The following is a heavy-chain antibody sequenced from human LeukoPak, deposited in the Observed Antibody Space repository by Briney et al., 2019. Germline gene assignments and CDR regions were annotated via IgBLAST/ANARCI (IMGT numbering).Heavy chain of an antibody. CDR2: IYHSGRT. CDR1: GYSINNGYY. V-gene: IGHV4-38-2*02. Sequence: PSETLSLTCSVSGYSINNGYYWGWIRQPPGKGLEWIGSIYHSGRTYYNPSLKNRVTISVDTSKNQFSLKLSSVTAADTAVYYCARRGSYYGSGSYYNRYNWFDPWGRGTLVTVSS. CDR3: ARRGSYYGSGSYYNRYNWFDP. D-gene: IGHD3-10*01. J-gene: IGHJ5*02.